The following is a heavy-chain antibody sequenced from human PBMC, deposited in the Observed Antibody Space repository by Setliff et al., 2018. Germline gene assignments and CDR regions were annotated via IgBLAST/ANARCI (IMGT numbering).Heavy chain of an antibody. CDR3: ARAGSAAAGRKGVFEY. D-gene: IGHD6-13*01. V-gene: IGHV1-3*01. CDR1: GYTFTTYD. CDR2: INPGNGNT. J-gene: IGHJ4*02. Sequence: ASVKVSCKASGYTFTTYDIHWVRQAPGQRPEWMGWINPGNGNTKFSPKFQGRVTFTRDTSTSTLYMELSSLISEGTAVYYCARAGSAAAGRKGVFEYWGQGSLVTAPQ.